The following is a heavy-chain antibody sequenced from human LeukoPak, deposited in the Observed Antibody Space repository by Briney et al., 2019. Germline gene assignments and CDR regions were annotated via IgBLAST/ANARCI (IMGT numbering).Heavy chain of an antibody. CDR3: ASGDQLLVPDY. J-gene: IGHJ4*02. CDR1: GYSISSGYY. D-gene: IGHD2-2*01. Sequence: SETLSLTCTVSGYSISSGYYWGWIRQPPGEGLEWIGSIYHSGSTYYNPSLKSRVTISVDTSKNQFSLKLSSVTAADTAVYYCASGDQLLVPDYWGQGTLVTVSS. V-gene: IGHV4-38-2*02. CDR2: IYHSGST.